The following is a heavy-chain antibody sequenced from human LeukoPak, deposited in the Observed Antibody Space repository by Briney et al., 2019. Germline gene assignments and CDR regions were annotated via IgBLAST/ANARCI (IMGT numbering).Heavy chain of an antibody. V-gene: IGHV1-46*01. CDR3: ARAQGGLLWFGELSGTLFDP. CDR1: GYTFTSYY. J-gene: IGHJ5*02. CDR2: INPSGGST. Sequence: ASVKVSCKASGYTFTSYYMHWVRQAPGQGLEWMGIINPSGGSTSYAQKFQGRVTMTRDMSTSTVYMELSSLRSEDTAVYYCARAQGGLLWFGELSGTLFDPWGQGTLVTVSS. D-gene: IGHD3-10*01.